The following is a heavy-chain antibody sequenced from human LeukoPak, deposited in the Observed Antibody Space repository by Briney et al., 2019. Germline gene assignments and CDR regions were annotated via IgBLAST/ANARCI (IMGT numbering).Heavy chain of an antibody. CDR1: GGSFSGYY. D-gene: IGHD4-17*01. CDR3: ARIYGDYVWYGLYFDY. J-gene: IGHJ4*02. CDR2: INHSGST. V-gene: IGHV4-34*01. Sequence: SETLSLTCAVYGGSFSGYYWSWIRQPPGKGLEWIWEINHSGSTYYNPSLKSRVTISVDTSKNQFSLKLSSVTAEDTAVYYCARIYGDYVWYGLYFDYWGQRTLVTVAS.